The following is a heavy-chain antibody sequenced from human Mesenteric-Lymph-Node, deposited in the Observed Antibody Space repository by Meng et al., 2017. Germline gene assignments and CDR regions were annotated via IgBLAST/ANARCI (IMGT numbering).Heavy chain of an antibody. V-gene: IGHV1-69*06. J-gene: IGHJ4*02. CDR3: ARNLVRGYGDYA. D-gene: IGHD4-17*01. CDR1: GGTFSSYA. Sequence: QVQLVHAGAEVKTPGSLGKVSCKASGGTFSSYAISWVRQATGQGLEWMGGIIPIFGTANYAQKFQGRVTITADKSTSTAYMELSSLRSEDTAVYYCARNLVRGYGDYAWSQGTLVTVSS. CDR2: IIPIFGTA.